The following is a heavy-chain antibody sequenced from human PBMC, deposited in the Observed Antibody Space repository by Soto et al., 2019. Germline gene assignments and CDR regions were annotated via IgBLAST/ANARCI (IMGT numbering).Heavy chain of an antibody. V-gene: IGHV3-30*03. CDR1: GFTFSSYG. D-gene: IGHD1-26*01. Sequence: GGSLRLSCAASGFTFSSYGMHWVRQAPGKGLEWVAVISYDGSNKYYADSVKGRFTISRDNSENTLYLQMNSLRAEDTAVYYCATGRALDYWGQGTLVTVSS. J-gene: IGHJ4*02. CDR2: ISYDGSNK. CDR3: ATGRALDY.